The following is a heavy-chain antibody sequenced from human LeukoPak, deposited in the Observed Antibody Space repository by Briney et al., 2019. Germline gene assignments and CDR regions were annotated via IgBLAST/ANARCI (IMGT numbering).Heavy chain of an antibody. CDR1: GFTFSSYN. D-gene: IGHD1-26*01. V-gene: IGHV3-21*01. CDR3: ARDLSVGAKPDLGFDY. Sequence: GSLRLSCAASGFTFSSYNMNWVRQAPGKGLEWVSSISSSSTYIYYADSMKGRFTLSRDNSKNSLYLQMNSLRAEDTAIYYCARDLSVGAKPDLGFDYWGQGTLATVSS. CDR2: ISSSSTYI. J-gene: IGHJ4*02.